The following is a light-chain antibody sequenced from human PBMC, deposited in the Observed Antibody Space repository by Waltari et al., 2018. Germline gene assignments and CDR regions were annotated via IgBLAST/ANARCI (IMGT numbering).Light chain of an antibody. Sequence: DIVMTQSPLSMPVTRGEPASISCRSSQSLLHSNGHNYLELDFQKPGQSPQLLIYLGSNRGPGVPARFSGSGSGTDFTLKISRVEAEDVGVYYCMQALQNPFTFGGGTKVEIK. J-gene: IGKJ4*01. CDR1: QSLLHSNGHNY. CDR2: LGS. V-gene: IGKV2-28*01. CDR3: MQALQNPFT.